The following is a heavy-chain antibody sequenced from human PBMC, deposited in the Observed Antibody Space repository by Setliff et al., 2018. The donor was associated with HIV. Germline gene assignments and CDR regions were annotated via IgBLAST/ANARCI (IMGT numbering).Heavy chain of an antibody. CDR3: ARRGVVGWAFDC. V-gene: IGHV4-4*02. Sequence: SETLSLTCAVSGDSISSNKWWSWVRQPPGKGLEWIGEIYHSGSTNYNPSLKSLVTISVDKSKNQFSLKLTSVTAADTAVYYCARRGVVGWAFDCWGQGTLVTVSS. CDR2: IYHSGST. CDR1: GDSISSNKW. J-gene: IGHJ4*02. D-gene: IGHD2-15*01.